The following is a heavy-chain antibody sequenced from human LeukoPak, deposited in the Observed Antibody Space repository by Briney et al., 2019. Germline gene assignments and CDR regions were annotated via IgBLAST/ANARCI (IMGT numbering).Heavy chain of an antibody. CDR3: ARDRGYCSGGSCYSSGNYYYMDV. D-gene: IGHD2-15*01. Sequence: SVKVSCKASGGTFSSYTISWVRQAPGQGLEWMGRIIPILGIANYAQKFQGRVTITADKSTSPAYMELSSLRSEDTAVYYCARDRGYCSGGSCYSSGNYYYMDVWGKGTTVTVSS. CDR1: GGTFSSYT. V-gene: IGHV1-69*04. J-gene: IGHJ6*03. CDR2: IIPILGIA.